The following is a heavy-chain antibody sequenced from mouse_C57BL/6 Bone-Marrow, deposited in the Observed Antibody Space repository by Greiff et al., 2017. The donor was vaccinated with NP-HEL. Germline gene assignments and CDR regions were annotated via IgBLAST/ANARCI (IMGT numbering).Heavy chain of an antibody. CDR1: GFTFSSYG. CDR2: ISSGGSYT. D-gene: IGHD1-1*01. J-gene: IGHJ4*01. V-gene: IGHV5-6*01. CDR3: ARHGTTVDYYAMDY. Sequence: EVKLMESGGDLVKPGGSLKLSCAASGFTFSSYGMSWVRQTPDKRLEWVATISSGGSYTYYPDSVKGRFTISRDNAKNTLYLQMSSLKSEDTAMYYCARHGTTVDYYAMDYWGQGTSVTVSS.